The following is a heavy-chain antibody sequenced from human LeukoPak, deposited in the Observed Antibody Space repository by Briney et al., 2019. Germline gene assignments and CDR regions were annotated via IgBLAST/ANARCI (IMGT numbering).Heavy chain of an antibody. CDR2: NNPNSGGA. CDR3: ARGGAAYCSSTSCYALDY. CDR1: GGTFSSYA. J-gene: IGHJ4*02. Sequence: GASVKVSCKASGGTFSSYAISWVRQAPGQGLEWMGLNNPNSGGANHAQKFQGRVTMTRDTSISTAYMELSRLRSDDTAVYYCARGGAAYCSSTSCYALDYWGQGTLVTVSS. D-gene: IGHD2-2*01. V-gene: IGHV1-2*02.